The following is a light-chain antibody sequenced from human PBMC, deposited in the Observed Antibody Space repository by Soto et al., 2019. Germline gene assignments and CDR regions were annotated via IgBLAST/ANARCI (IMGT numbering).Light chain of an antibody. CDR2: GAS. J-gene: IGKJ3*01. CDR3: QHYGTAPFT. Sequence: VLTQSPGTLSLSPGERATLSCRASERISSNFLAWYQQRPGQAPRLLIYGASTRASGIPDRFSGSGSGTYFALTISRLETGELEVYYWQHYGTAPFTFGPGTTVEIK. CDR1: ERISSNF. V-gene: IGKV3-20*01.